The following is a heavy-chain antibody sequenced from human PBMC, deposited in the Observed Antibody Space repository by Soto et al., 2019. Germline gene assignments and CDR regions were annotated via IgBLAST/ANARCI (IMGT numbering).Heavy chain of an antibody. CDR1: GGSFSGYY. D-gene: IGHD3-10*01. CDR3: ARVPGGAMVPYYYYGMDV. CDR2: INHSGST. Sequence: PSETLSLTCAVYGGSFSGYYWSWIRQPPGKGLEWIGEINHSGSTNYNPSLKSRVTISVDTSKNQFSLKLSSVTAADTAVYYCARVPGGAMVPYYYYGMDVWGQGTTVTVSS. J-gene: IGHJ6*02. V-gene: IGHV4-34*01.